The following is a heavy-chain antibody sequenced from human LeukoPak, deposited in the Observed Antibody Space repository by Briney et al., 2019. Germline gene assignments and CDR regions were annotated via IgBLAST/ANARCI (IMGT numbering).Heavy chain of an antibody. CDR3: ARESSYGINY. CDR2: IKQDGSEK. V-gene: IGHV3-7*01. Sequence: GGSLRLSCAASGFTFSGYWMSWVRQAPGKGLEWVANIKQDGSEKYYVDSVKGRFTISRDNAKNSLYLQMNSLRAEDTAVYYCARESSYGINYWGQGTLVTVSS. J-gene: IGHJ4*02. D-gene: IGHD5-18*01. CDR1: GFTFSGYW.